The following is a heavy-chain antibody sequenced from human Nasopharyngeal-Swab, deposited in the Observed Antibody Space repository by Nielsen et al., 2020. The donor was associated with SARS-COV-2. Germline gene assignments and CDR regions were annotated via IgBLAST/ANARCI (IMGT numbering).Heavy chain of an antibody. V-gene: IGHV3-33*08. D-gene: IGHD5-12*01. J-gene: IGHJ4*02. Sequence: GGSLRLSCAASGFTFDDYAMHWVRQAPGKGLEWVAVIWYDGSNKYYADSVKGRFTISRDNSKNTLYLQMNSLRAEDTAVYYCARARGDLGYWGQETLVTVSS. CDR3: ARARGDLGY. CDR2: IWYDGSNK. CDR1: GFTFDDYA.